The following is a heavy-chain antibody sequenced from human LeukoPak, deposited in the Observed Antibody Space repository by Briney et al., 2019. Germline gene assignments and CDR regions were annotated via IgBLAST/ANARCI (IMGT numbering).Heavy chain of an antibody. J-gene: IGHJ4*02. Sequence: PGGSLRLSCAASGFTFISYAMSWVRQAPGEGLEWVSGISGGGGSTFYADSVKGRFTVSRDNSKNTLYLQMSSLRAEDTAVYYCARGLNWGSDRGYFDYWGQGTLVTVSS. V-gene: IGHV3-23*01. CDR2: ISGGGGST. D-gene: IGHD7-27*01. CDR1: GFTFISYA. CDR3: ARGLNWGSDRGYFDY.